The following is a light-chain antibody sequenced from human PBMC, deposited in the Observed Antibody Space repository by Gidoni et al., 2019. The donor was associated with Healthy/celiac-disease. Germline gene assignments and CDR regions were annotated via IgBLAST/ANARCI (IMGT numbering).Light chain of an antibody. CDR2: WAS. CDR3: QQYYSLLT. V-gene: IGKV4-1*01. CDR1: QSVLYSSNNKNY. J-gene: IGKJ4*01. Sequence: DILMTQSPDSLAVSLGERATINCKSSQSVLYSSNNKNYLAWYQQKPGQPPKLLIYWASTRESGVPDRFSGSGSGTDFTLTISSLQAEDVAVYYCQQYYSLLTFXGXTKVEIK.